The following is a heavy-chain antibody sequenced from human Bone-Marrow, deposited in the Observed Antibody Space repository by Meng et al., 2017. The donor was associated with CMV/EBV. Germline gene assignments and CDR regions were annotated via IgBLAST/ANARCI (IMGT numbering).Heavy chain of an antibody. CDR3: TTPYGDYAPVTFDY. CDR2: IKSKTDGGTT. Sequence: SGFTFSNAWMNWVRQAPGKGLEWVGRIKSKTDGGTTDYAAPVKGRFTISRDDSKNTLYLQMNSLKTEDTAVYYCTTPYGDYAPVTFDYWGQGTLVTVSS. V-gene: IGHV3-15*07. J-gene: IGHJ4*02. D-gene: IGHD4-17*01. CDR1: GFTFSNAW.